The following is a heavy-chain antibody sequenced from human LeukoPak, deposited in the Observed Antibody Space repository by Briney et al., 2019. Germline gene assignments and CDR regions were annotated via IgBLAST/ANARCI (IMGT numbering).Heavy chain of an antibody. CDR2: VNHSGST. CDR3: ARGQEQQLADYYYYGMDV. CDR1: GGPFSGYS. V-gene: IGHV4-34*01. J-gene: IGHJ6*02. D-gene: IGHD6-13*01. Sequence: SETLSLTCAVHGGPFSGYSWNWIRQPPGMGLEWIGEVNHSGSTNYNPSLKSRVTISVDTAKNQFSLKLSSVTAADTAVYYCARGQEQQLADYYYYGMDVWGQGTTVTVSS.